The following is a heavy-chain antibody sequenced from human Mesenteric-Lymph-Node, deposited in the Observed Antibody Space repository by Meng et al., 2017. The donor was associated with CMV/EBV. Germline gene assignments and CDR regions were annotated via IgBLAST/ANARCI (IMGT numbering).Heavy chain of an antibody. D-gene: IGHD3-3*01. Sequence: GESLKISCAASGFTVSSHYMSWVRQAPGKGLEWVSVIYSGGSTYYADSVKGRFTISRDNAKNLLYLQMNSLRAEDTAVYFCARRDYDFWGGYSNFDYWGQGTLVTVSS. CDR2: IYSGGST. J-gene: IGHJ4*02. V-gene: IGHV3-53*01. CDR1: GFTVSSHY. CDR3: ARRDYDFWGGYSNFDY.